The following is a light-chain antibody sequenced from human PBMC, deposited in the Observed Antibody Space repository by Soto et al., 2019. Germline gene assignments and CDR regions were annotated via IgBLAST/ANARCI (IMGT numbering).Light chain of an antibody. CDR3: QQRSNWPSIT. V-gene: IGKV3-11*01. CDR2: DAS. J-gene: IGKJ5*01. CDR1: QIVSTY. Sequence: IVVTQSPATLSISPGERATLCCRASQIVSTYLAWYQQKPGQAPRLLIYDASNRATGIPARFSGSGSGTDFTLTISSLEPEDFAVYYCQQRSNWPSITFGQGTRLEIK.